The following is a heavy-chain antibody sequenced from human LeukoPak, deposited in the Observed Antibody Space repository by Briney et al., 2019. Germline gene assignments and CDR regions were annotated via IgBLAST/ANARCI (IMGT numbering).Heavy chain of an antibody. V-gene: IGHV4-39*01. CDR2: IYYSGST. CDR1: GGSIRSSSYY. J-gene: IGHJ5*02. Sequence: PSETLSLTCTSSGGSIRSSSYYWGWIRQPPGKGLEWIGSIYYSGSTYYNPSLKSRVTISVDTSKNQFSLKLSSVTAADTAVYYCARQAPIATIFSRGWFDPWGQGTLVTVSS. D-gene: IGHD3-9*01. CDR3: ARQAPIATIFSRGWFDP.